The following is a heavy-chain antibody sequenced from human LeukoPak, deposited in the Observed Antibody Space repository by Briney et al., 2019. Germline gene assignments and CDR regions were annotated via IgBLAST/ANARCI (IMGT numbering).Heavy chain of an antibody. CDR1: GYSISSPYY. Sequence: SETLSLTCTVSGYSISSPYYWGWIRPPPGEGLEWIGSIYYSGNTYYNPSLKSRVTISVDTSKNQFSLKLSSVTAADTAVYYCARGGQGVGATRYFDFWGQGILVPVSS. D-gene: IGHD1-26*01. CDR2: IYYSGNT. J-gene: IGHJ4*02. CDR3: ARGGQGVGATRYFDF. V-gene: IGHV4-38-2*02.